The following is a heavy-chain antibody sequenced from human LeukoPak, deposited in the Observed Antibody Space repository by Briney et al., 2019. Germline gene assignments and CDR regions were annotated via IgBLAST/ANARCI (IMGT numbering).Heavy chain of an antibody. D-gene: IGHD6-19*01. CDR3: ARGGRHSSGSYYYYYYMDV. V-gene: IGHV1-8*01. J-gene: IGHJ6*03. CDR2: TNPNSGNT. Sequence: ASVKVSCKASGYTFTSYDINWVRQATGQGLEWMGWTNPNSGNTGYAQKFQGRVTMTRNTSISTAYMELSSLRTEDTAVYYCARGGRHSSGSYYYYYYMDVWGKGTTVTISS. CDR1: GYTFTSYD.